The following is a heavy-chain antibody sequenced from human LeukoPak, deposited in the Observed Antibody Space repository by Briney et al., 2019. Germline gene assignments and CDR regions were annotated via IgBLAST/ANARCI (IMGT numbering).Heavy chain of an antibody. V-gene: IGHV3-66*01. Sequence: PGGSLRLSCAASGFIVSSNYMSWVRQATGEGLEWVSIIYSGGSTYYADSVKGRFTVSRDNSKNTLYLQMNSLRAEDTAVFYCASSHCRGGSCSFDYWGQGTLVTVSS. CDR1: GFIVSSNY. J-gene: IGHJ4*02. CDR2: IYSGGST. CDR3: ASSHCRGGSCSFDY. D-gene: IGHD2-15*01.